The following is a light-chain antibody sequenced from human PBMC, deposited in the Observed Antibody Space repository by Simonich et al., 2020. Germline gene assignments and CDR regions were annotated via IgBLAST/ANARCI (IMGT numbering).Light chain of an antibody. CDR2: RNN. J-gene: IGLJ2*01. CDR3: SSYTSSSTLVV. CDR1: SSNIVCNY. Sequence: SVLTQPPSASGPPGQRVTISCSGSSSNIVCNYVYWYPQLPGTAPKLLIYRNNQRPSGVPDRFSGSKSGNTASLTISGLQAEDEADYYCSSYTSSSTLVVFGGGTKLTVL. V-gene: IGLV1-47*01.